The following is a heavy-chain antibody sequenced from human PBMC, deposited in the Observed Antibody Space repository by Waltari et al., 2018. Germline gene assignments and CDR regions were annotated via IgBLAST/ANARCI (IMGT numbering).Heavy chain of an antibody. V-gene: IGHV3-23*04. CDR2: ISDDGQTP. CDR3: AKGIRATATYFYMDV. Sequence: EARLEESGGGLEQPGKSLRLSCSASGFTFSTYAMTWVRQAPGKGLEWVSSISDDGQTPLYADSVKGRCIISRDNSKSTLFLHLNSLRGDDTARYYCAKGIRATATYFYMDVWGKGTTVTVSS. D-gene: IGHD3-10*01. J-gene: IGHJ6*03. CDR1: GFTFSTYA.